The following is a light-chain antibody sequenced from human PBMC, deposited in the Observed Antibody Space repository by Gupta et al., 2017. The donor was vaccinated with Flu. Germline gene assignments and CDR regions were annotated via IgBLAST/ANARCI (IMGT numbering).Light chain of an antibody. V-gene: IGLV2-14*01. CDR2: EVS. Sequence: SALTQPASVPRSPGQSIPISCTGTSSDVGGYHYVSWYQQHPGKAPKLMIYEVSKRPSGVSNRFSGSKSGNTASLTISGLQAEDEADYYWSSYTSSSTPVVFGGGTKLTVL. CDR3: SSYTSSSTPVV. J-gene: IGLJ2*01. CDR1: SSDVGGYHY.